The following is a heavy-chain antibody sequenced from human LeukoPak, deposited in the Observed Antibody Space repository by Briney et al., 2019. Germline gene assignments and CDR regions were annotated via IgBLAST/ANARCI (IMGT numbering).Heavy chain of an antibody. J-gene: IGHJ5*02. V-gene: IGHV4-34*01. CDR2: INHSGST. CDR3: ASSDRDSGYCSSTSCPKGFDP. D-gene: IGHD2-2*01. Sequence: SETLSLTCAVYGGSFSGYYWSWIRQPPGKGLEWIGEINHSGSTNYNPSLKSRVTISVDTSKNQFSLKLSSVTAADTAVYYCASSDRDSGYCSSTSCPKGFDPWGQGTLVTVSS. CDR1: GGSFSGYY.